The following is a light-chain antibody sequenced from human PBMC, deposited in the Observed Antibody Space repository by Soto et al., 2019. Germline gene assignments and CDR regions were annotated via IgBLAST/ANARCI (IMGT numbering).Light chain of an antibody. V-gene: IGKV1-39*01. CDR2: AAS. J-gene: IGKJ1*01. Sequence: DIQIAQPQASLSVSVADIVNIPGRTSQPINIYLNWYQHKPGKAPNLLIYAASSLQSGVPSRFSGSGSETEFTLTINSLQPDDSATYYCQQYTLFPWTFGQGPKVDI. CDR1: QPINIY. CDR3: QQYTLFPWT.